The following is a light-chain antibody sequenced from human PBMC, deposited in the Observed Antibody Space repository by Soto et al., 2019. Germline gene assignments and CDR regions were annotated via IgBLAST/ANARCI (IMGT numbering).Light chain of an antibody. J-gene: IGKJ3*01. Sequence: DIQLTQSPSFLSASVGDRVTITCRASQGISSYLAWYQQKPGKAPKLLIYAASTLQSGVPSRFSGSGSGTDLTLTISTLQPEDFATYFCQQLNIYPFTFGPGTKVDI. V-gene: IGKV1-9*01. CDR3: QQLNIYPFT. CDR1: QGISSY. CDR2: AAS.